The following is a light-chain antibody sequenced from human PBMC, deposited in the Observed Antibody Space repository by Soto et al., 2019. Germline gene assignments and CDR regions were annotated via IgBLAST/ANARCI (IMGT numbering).Light chain of an antibody. V-gene: IGKV3-20*01. CDR2: GAS. J-gene: IGKJ2*01. CDR1: QSVSSSY. CDR3: QQYGSSPQYT. Sequence: EIVLTQSPGTLSLSPGERATLSCRASQSVSSSYLAWYQQKPGQAPRLLIYGASTRATGIPDRFSGSGSGTDFTLTSSRLEPEDFAVYYCQQYGSSPQYTFGQGTQLEIK.